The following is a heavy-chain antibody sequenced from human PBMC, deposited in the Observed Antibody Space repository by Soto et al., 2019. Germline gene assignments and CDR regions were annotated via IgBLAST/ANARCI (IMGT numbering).Heavy chain of an antibody. CDR3: ARDGRDSSGYYGIDY. J-gene: IGHJ4*02. V-gene: IGHV4-34*01. CDR2: INHSGST. CDR1: GGSFSGYY. D-gene: IGHD3-22*01. Sequence: QVQLQQWGAGLLKPSETLSLTCAVYGGSFSGYYWSWIRQPPGKGLEWIGEINHSGSTNYNPSLKSRVTISVDTSKNQFSLKLSSVTAADTAVYYCARDGRDSSGYYGIDYWGQGTLVTVSS.